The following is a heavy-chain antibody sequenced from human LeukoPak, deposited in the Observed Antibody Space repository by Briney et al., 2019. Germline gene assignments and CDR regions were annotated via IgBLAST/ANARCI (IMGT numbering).Heavy chain of an antibody. CDR1: GFTFSSYW. V-gene: IGHV3-74*01. CDR3: ASSLTTVTSHYYYYGMDV. Sequence: GGSLRLSCAASGFTFSSYWVHWVRQAPGKGLVWVSRINSDGSSTSYADSVKGRFTISRDNAKNTLYLQMNSLRAEDTAVYYCASSLTTVTSHYYYYGMDVWGQGTTVTVSS. J-gene: IGHJ6*02. D-gene: IGHD4-17*01. CDR2: INSDGSST.